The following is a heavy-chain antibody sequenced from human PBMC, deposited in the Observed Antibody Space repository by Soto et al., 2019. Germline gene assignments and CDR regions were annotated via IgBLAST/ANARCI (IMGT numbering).Heavy chain of an antibody. CDR2: ISSSSSYI. CDR3: ARSLRGDDYYYYGMDV. Sequence: EVQLVESGGGLVKPGGSLRLSCAASGFTFSSYSMNWVRQAPGKGLEWVSSISSSSSYIYYADSVKGRFTISRDNAKNSLYLQMNSLRAEDTAVYYCARSLRGDDYYYYGMDVWGQGTTVTVSS. D-gene: IGHD3-10*01. J-gene: IGHJ6*02. CDR1: GFTFSSYS. V-gene: IGHV3-21*01.